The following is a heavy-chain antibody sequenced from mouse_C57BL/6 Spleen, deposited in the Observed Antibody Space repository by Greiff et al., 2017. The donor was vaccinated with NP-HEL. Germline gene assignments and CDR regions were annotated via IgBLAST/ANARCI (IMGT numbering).Heavy chain of an antibody. Sequence: QVQLQQPGAELVRPGSSVKLSCKASGYTFTSYWMHWVKQRPIQGLEWIGNIDPSDSETHYNQKFKGKAILTADKSSSTAYMELRSLTSEDSAVYYCTTTVGAKTAYYFDYWGQGTTLTVSS. J-gene: IGHJ2*01. CDR1: GYTFTSYW. V-gene: IGHV1-52*01. CDR3: TTTVGAKTAYYFDY. D-gene: IGHD1-1*01. CDR2: IDPSDSET.